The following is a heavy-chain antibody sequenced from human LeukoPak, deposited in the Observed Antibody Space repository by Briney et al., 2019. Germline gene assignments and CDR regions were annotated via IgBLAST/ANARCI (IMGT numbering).Heavy chain of an antibody. J-gene: IGHJ4*02. D-gene: IGHD3-10*01. CDR3: ARGTLWFGELFPSY. Sequence: SETLSLICCVSGVSIKSSYWSWIRQPPGKGLEWIGDIHYSGSTNYNPSLKSRVTISVDTSKNQFSLKLSSVTAADTAVYYCARGTLWFGELFPSYWGQGTLVTVSS. V-gene: IGHV4-59*01. CDR2: IHYSGST. CDR1: GVSIKSSY.